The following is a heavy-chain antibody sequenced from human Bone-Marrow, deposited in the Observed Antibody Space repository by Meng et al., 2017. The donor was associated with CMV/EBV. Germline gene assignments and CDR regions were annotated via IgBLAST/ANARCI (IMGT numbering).Heavy chain of an antibody. CDR2: IYYSGST. CDR1: GGSISSYY. Sequence: QVQLQEPGPGLVKPSETLSLTCTVSGGSISSYYWSWIRQPPGKGLEWIGYIYYSGSTNYNPSLKSRVTISVDTSKNQFSLKLSSVTAADTAVYYCASLNYYDSSGRLWFDPWGQGTLVTVSS. CDR3: ASLNYYDSSGRLWFDP. J-gene: IGHJ5*02. V-gene: IGHV4-59*01. D-gene: IGHD3-22*01.